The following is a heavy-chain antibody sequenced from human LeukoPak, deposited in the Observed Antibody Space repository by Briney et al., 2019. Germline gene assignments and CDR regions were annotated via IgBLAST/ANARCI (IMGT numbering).Heavy chain of an antibody. Sequence: SVKFSCKASGGTFSSYAISWVRQAPGQGLEWMGGIIPIFGTANYAQKFQGRVTMTRDTSTSTVYMELSSLRSEDTAVYYCARVSVATIERRGFDYWGQGTLVTVSS. J-gene: IGHJ4*02. CDR2: IIPIFGTA. CDR3: ARVSVATIERRGFDY. D-gene: IGHD5-24*01. V-gene: IGHV1-69*05. CDR1: GGTFSSYA.